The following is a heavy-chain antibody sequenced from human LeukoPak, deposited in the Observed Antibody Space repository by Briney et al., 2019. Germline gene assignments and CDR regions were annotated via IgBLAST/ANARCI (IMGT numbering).Heavy chain of an antibody. CDR3: ARRSLTMVRGAMDV. Sequence: PSETLSLTCTVSGGSISSYYWSWIRQPPGKGLEWIGYIYYSGSTNYNPSLKSRVTISVDTSKNQFSLKLSSVTAADTAVYYCARRSLTMVRGAMDVWGKGTTVTVSS. CDR1: GGSISSYY. V-gene: IGHV4-59*01. D-gene: IGHD3-10*01. J-gene: IGHJ6*04. CDR2: IYYSGST.